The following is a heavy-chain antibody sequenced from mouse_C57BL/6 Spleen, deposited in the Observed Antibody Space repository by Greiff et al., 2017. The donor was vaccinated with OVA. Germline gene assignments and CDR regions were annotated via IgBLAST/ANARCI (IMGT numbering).Heavy chain of an antibody. Sequence: QVQLQQPGAELVMPGASVKLSCKASGYTFTSYWMHWVKQRPGQGLEWIGEIDPSDSYTNYNQKFKGKSTLTVDKSSSTAYMQLSSLTSEDSAVYYCARGDNWAFAYWGQGTLVTVSA. CDR3: ARGDNWAFAY. J-gene: IGHJ3*01. CDR1: GYTFTSYW. D-gene: IGHD4-1*01. V-gene: IGHV1-69*01. CDR2: IDPSDSYT.